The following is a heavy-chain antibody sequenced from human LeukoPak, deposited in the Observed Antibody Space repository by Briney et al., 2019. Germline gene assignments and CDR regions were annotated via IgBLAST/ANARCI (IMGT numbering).Heavy chain of an antibody. Sequence: SETLSLTCAVYGGSFSGYYWSWIRQPPGKGLEWIGEINHSGSTNYNPSLKSRVTISVDTSKNQFSLKLSSVTAADTAVYYCARRPYSSSWQTFRSDYWGQGTLVTVSS. CDR2: INHSGST. D-gene: IGHD6-13*01. J-gene: IGHJ4*02. CDR3: ARRPYSSSWQTFRSDY. V-gene: IGHV4-34*01. CDR1: GGSFSGYY.